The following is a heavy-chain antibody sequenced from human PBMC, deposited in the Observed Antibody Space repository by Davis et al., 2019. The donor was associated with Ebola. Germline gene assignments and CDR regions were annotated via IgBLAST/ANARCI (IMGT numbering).Heavy chain of an antibody. J-gene: IGHJ4*02. D-gene: IGHD1-26*01. V-gene: IGHV3-74*01. CDR3: VRDSIKGATTFDY. CDR2: INGDGSRT. Sequence: GESLKISCTASGFTFSSHWMHWVRQAPGKGLVWVSRINGDGSRTTYADSVKGRFTISRDNTKNTLYLQMNSLRAEDTAVYYCVRDSIKGATTFDYWGQGTLVTVSS. CDR1: GFTFSSHW.